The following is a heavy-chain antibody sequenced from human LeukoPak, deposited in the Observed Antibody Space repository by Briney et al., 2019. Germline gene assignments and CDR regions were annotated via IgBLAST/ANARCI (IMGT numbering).Heavy chain of an antibody. CDR1: GGTFSSYA. CDR3: ARAVRITMVRGVIGIDY. J-gene: IGHJ4*02. D-gene: IGHD3-10*01. V-gene: IGHV1-69*05. Sequence: GASVKVSCKASGGTFSSYAISWVRQAPGQGLEWMGGIIPIFGTANYAQKFQGRVTMTRDTSISTAYMELSRLRSDDTAVYYCARAVRITMVRGVIGIDYWGQGTLVTVSS. CDR2: IIPIFGTA.